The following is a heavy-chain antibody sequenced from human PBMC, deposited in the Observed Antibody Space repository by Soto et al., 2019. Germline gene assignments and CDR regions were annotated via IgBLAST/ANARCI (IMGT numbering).Heavy chain of an antibody. CDR1: GFTFSSYG. Sequence: QVQLVESGGGVVQPGRSLRLSCAASGFTFSSYGMHWVRQAPGKGLEWVAVIWYDGSNKYYADSVKGRFTISRYNSKNTLYLQMNSLRAEYTAVYYCARDGSSVVVTAIPFDYWGQGTLVTVSS. CDR2: IWYDGSNK. V-gene: IGHV3-33*01. J-gene: IGHJ4*02. CDR3: ARDGSSVVVTAIPFDY. D-gene: IGHD2-21*02.